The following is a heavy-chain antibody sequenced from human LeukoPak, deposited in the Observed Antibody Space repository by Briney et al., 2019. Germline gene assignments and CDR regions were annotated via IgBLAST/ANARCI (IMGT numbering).Heavy chain of an antibody. CDR2: IGRSGSNI. J-gene: IGHJ4*02. V-gene: IGHV3-48*03. D-gene: IGHD3-22*01. CDR3: ARDGDYDSSGYGPLFDY. CDR1: GFSFNIYA. Sequence: GGSLRLSCAASGFSFNIYAMNWVRQAPGKGLEWVSYIGRSGSNIYYADSVKGRFTISRDNAKNSVYLQMNSLRAEDTAVYYCARDGDYDSSGYGPLFDYWGQGTLVTVSS.